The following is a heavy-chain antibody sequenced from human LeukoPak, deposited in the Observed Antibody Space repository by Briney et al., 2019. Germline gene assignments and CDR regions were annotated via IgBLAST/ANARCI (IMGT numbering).Heavy chain of an antibody. CDR1: GFTFSSYA. CDR2: ISYDGSNK. J-gene: IGHJ4*02. D-gene: IGHD3-10*01. V-gene: IGHV3-30*09. Sequence: TGGSLRLSCAASGFTFSSYAMHWVRQAPGKGLEWVAVISYDGSNKYYADSVKGRSAISRDNSKNTLYLQMNSLRAEDTAVYYCARGPILLWFGEFHNIDYWGQGTLVTVSS. CDR3: ARGPILLWFGEFHNIDY.